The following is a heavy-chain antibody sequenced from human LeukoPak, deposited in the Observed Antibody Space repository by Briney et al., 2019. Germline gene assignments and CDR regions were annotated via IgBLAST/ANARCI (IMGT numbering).Heavy chain of an antibody. Sequence: ASVKVSCKASGYTFTSYDINWVRQATGQGLEWMVWMNPNSGNTGYAQKFQGRVTITRNTSISTASMELSSLRSEDTAVYYCARAGGYSYGTLFDYWGQGTLVTVSS. CDR2: MNPNSGNT. CDR3: ARAGGYSYGTLFDY. CDR1: GYTFTSYD. J-gene: IGHJ4*02. V-gene: IGHV1-8*01. D-gene: IGHD5-18*01.